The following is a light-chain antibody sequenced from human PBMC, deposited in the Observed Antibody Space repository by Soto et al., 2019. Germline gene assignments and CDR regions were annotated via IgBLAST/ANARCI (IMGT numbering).Light chain of an antibody. V-gene: IGLV1-51*01. CDR2: DSN. J-gene: IGLJ2*01. CDR3: GTWDSGLNAGV. CDR1: SSNIGESF. Sequence: QSVLTQPPSVSAAPGQKVTISCSGSSSNIGESFVSWYQQLPGTAPKILIYDSNKRPSGIPDRFSGSQSGTSATLAITGLQTGDEADYYCGTWDSGLNAGVFGGGTKLTVL.